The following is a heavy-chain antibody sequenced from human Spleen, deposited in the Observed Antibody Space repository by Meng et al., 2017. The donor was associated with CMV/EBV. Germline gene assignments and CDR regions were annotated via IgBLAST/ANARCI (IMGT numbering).Heavy chain of an antibody. J-gene: IGHJ3*02. CDR3: AKTQYYYDSSGRGAFDI. CDR1: GFIFSGHW. D-gene: IGHD3-22*01. V-gene: IGHV3-7*01. CDR2: IKQDGSEK. Sequence: GGSLRLSCAASGFIFSGHWMTWVRQAPGKGLEWVANIKQDGSEKYYVDSVRGRFTISRDNAKNSLHLQMNSLRAEDTAVYYCAKTQYYYDSSGRGAFDIWGQGTMVTVSS.